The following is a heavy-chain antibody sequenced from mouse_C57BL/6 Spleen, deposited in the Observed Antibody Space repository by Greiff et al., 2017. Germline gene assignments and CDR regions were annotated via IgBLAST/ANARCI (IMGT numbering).Heavy chain of an antibody. V-gene: IGHV7-3*01. D-gene: IGHD1-1*01. CDR1: GFTFTDYY. J-gene: IGHJ1*03. CDR2: IRNNANGYTT. CDR3: ARQITTVVAPRNWYCDV. Sequence: EVKVVESGGGLVQPGGSLSLSCAASGFTFTDYYMSWVRQPPGKALEWLGFIRNNANGYTTEYSASVKGRFTISRDNSQSILYLQMNALRAEDSATYYCARQITTVVAPRNWYCDVWGTGTTVTVSA.